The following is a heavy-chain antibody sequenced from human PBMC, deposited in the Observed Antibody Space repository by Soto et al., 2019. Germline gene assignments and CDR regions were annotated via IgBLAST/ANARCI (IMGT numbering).Heavy chain of an antibody. CDR1: GFTVSTNN. J-gene: IGHJ5*02. CDR2: IYRDGNS. Sequence: EVHLVESGGGVVQPGGSLRLSWAASGFTVSTNNMIWIRLAQGKGPEWVSAIYRDGNSYYTDSVQGRFTISRDNSKNTLYLQMNSLRLEDTAIYYCASVGITTRWFDPWDPGALVTVSS. CDR3: ASVGITTRWFDP. D-gene: IGHD1-26*01. V-gene: IGHV3-66*01.